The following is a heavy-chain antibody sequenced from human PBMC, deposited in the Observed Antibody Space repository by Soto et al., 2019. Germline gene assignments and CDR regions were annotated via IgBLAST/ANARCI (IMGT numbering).Heavy chain of an antibody. CDR3: ARGGRYTYCYGDYSYGMDV. Sequence: EVQVLESGGGLVQPGGSLRLSCAASGFSFGDYAMSWVRQAPGKGLEWVSGISGTGSRTSYADSVRGRFTISRDNVNNPLSLQMDRLRAGDTAVYFCARGGRYTYCYGDYSYGMDVWGQGTTVTVS. D-gene: IGHD5-18*01. V-gene: IGHV3-23*01. CDR2: ISGTGSRT. CDR1: GFSFGDYA. J-gene: IGHJ6*02.